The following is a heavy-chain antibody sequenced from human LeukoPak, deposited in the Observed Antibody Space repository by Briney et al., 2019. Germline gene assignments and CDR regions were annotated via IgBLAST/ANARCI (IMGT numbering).Heavy chain of an antibody. Sequence: SETLSLTCAVYGGSFSGYYWSWIRQPPGKGLEWIGEINHSGSTNYNPSLKSRVTISVDTSKNQFSLKLSSVTAADTAVYYCARGRRMPPIVVVPAATRRSFDYRGQGTLVTVSS. J-gene: IGHJ4*02. CDR3: ARGRRMPPIVVVPAATRRSFDY. V-gene: IGHV4-34*01. CDR2: INHSGST. CDR1: GGSFSGYY. D-gene: IGHD2-2*01.